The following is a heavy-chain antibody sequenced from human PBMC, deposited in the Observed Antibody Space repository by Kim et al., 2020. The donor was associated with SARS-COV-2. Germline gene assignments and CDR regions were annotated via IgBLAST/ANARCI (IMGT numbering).Heavy chain of an antibody. CDR2: INTNTGNP. D-gene: IGHD6-13*01. CDR3: ARARNLRAAAGRVWFDP. CDR1: GYTFTSYA. J-gene: IGHJ5*02. V-gene: IGHV7-4-1*02. Sequence: ASVKVSCKASGYTFTSYAMNWVRQAPGQGLEWMGWINTNTGNPTYAQGFTGRFVFSLDTSVSTAYLQISSLKAEDTAVYYCARARNLRAAAGRVWFDPWGQGTLVTVSS.